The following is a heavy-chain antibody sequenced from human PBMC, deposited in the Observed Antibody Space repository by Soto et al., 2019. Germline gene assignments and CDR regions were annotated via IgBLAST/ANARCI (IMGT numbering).Heavy chain of an antibody. V-gene: IGHV1-69*02. CDR3: ARGTGLRYFDWLSPTPYFDY. Sequence: QVQLVQSGAEVKKPGSSVKVSCKASGGTFSSYTISWVRQAPGQGLEWMGRIIPILGIANYAQKFQGRVTITAEKSTSTAYMELSSLRSEDTAVYYCARGTGLRYFDWLSPTPYFDYWGQGTLVTVSS. CDR1: GGTFSSYT. J-gene: IGHJ4*02. CDR2: IIPILGIA. D-gene: IGHD3-9*01.